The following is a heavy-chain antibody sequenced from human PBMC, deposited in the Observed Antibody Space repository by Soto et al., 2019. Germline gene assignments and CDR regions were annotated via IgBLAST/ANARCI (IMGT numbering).Heavy chain of an antibody. CDR3: ARVGGINWFDP. CDR2: IYYSGST. V-gene: IGHV4-31*03. Sequence: SDTMSLTCTVSGGSISSGGYYLSWIRQHPGKGLEWIGYIYYSGSTYYNPSLKSRVTISVDTSQTQFSLKLSSVTAADTAVYYCARVGGINWFDPWGQGTLVTVSS. CDR1: GGSISSGGYY. D-gene: IGHD1-20*01. J-gene: IGHJ5*02.